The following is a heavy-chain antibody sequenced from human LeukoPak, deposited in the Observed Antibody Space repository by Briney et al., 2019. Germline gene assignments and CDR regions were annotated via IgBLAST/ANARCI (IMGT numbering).Heavy chain of an antibody. CDR1: GFTFSNYW. Sequence: PGGSLRLSCAVSGFTFSNYWMSWVRQAPGKGLEWVSNIKQDVSEQYYVDSVKGRFSISRDNAKNSLYLQMNSLRAEDTAVYYCARLHVYGLGIYYYYGMDVWGQGTTVTVSS. CDR2: IKQDVSEQ. V-gene: IGHV3-7*01. CDR3: ARLHVYGLGIYYYYGMDV. D-gene: IGHD3-10*01. J-gene: IGHJ6*02.